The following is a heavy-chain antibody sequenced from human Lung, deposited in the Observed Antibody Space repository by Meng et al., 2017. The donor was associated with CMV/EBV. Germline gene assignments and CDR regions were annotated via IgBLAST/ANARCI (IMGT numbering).Heavy chain of an antibody. CDR1: GGSISSSNW. CDR3: ARVVTALWGYYFDY. V-gene: IGHV4-4*02. D-gene: IGHD2-21*02. J-gene: IGHJ4*02. CDR2: IYHSGST. Sequence: VRLKESGPGLVQSSGTLSSTCAVSGGSISSSNWWSWVRQPPGKGLEWIGEIYHSGSTNYNPSLKSRVTISVDKSKNQFSLKLSSVTAADTAVYYCARVVTALWGYYFDYWGQGTLVTVSS.